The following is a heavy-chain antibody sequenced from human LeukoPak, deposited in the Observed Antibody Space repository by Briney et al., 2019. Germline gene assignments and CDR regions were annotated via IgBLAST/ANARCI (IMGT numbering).Heavy chain of an antibody. CDR1: GGSISSYY. CDR3: ARVTGYMIEDYFDY. J-gene: IGHJ4*02. CDR2: IYYSGST. D-gene: IGHD3-22*01. V-gene: IGHV4-59*01. Sequence: PSETLSLTCTVSGGSISSYYWSWIRQPPGKGLEWIGYIYYSGSTNYNPSLKSRVTISVDTSKNQFSLKLRSVTAADTAVYYCARVTGYMIEDYFDYWGQGALVTVSS.